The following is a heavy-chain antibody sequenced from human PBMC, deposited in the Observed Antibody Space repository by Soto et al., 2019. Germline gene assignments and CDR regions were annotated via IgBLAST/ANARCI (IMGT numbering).Heavy chain of an antibody. D-gene: IGHD5-12*01. J-gene: IGHJ4*02. CDR3: ARDQLRWLQYFDY. CDR2: ISGSGGST. V-gene: IGHV3-23*01. CDR1: GFTFSSYA. Sequence: EVQLLESGGGLVQPGGSLRLSCAASGFTFSSYAMSWVRQAPGKGLEWVSAISGSGGSTYYADSVKGRFTISRDNSKNTLYLQMNSLRAEDTAVYYCARDQLRWLQYFDYWGQGTLVTVSP.